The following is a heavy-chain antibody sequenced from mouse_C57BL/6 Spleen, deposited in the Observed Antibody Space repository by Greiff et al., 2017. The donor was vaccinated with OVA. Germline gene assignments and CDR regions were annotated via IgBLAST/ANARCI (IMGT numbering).Heavy chain of an antibody. CDR1: GYTFTSYW. V-gene: IGHV1-69*01. D-gene: IGHD2-10*01. CDR2: IDPSDSYT. J-gene: IGHJ4*01. Sequence: QVQLQQPGAELVMPGASVKLSCKASGYTFTSYWMHWVKQRPGQGLEWIGEIDPSDSYTNYNQKFKGKSTLTVDKSSSTAYMQLSSLTSEDSAVYYCARTYYGNSPYAMDYWGQGTSVTVSS. CDR3: ARTYYGNSPYAMDY.